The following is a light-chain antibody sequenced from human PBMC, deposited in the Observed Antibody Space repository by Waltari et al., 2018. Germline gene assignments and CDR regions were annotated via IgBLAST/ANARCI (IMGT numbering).Light chain of an antibody. Sequence: EVIMTQSPVTVSVSPGDGVTLSCRASQNVNTNVAWYQQRPGRAPRLLHHGPSIRATGVPARFSGGGSGTDFTLPISSLQSEDFAVYYCQQYNNRPPWTFGPGTRVDI. CDR2: GPS. V-gene: IGKV3-15*01. J-gene: IGKJ1*01. CDR1: QNVNTN. CDR3: QQYNNRPPWT.